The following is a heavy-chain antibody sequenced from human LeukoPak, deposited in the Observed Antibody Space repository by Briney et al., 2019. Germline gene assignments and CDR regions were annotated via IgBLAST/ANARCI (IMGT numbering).Heavy chain of an antibody. V-gene: IGHV3-33*01. CDR3: ARDVFTSSWTPVGMDV. D-gene: IGHD6-13*01. CDR2: IWYDGSNK. CDR1: GFTFSSYG. Sequence: PGGSLRLSCAASGFTFSSYGMHWVRQAPGKGLEWVAVIWYDGSNKYYADSVKGRFTISRDNSKNTLYLQMNSLRAEDTAVYYCARDVFTSSWTPVGMDVWGQGTTVTVSS. J-gene: IGHJ6*02.